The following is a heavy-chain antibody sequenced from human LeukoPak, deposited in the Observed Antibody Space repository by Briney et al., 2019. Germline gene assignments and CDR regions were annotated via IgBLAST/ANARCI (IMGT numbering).Heavy chain of an antibody. V-gene: IGHV1-3*01. CDR3: ARSPGGNARTWLDY. CDR1: GYTFTDYA. D-gene: IGHD4-23*01. CDR2: TNGATGNT. Sequence: ASVTVSCKASGYTFTDYALHWVRPAPGQSRAWMGWTNGATGNTRFSQDFQGRLTITIDTSASTAFLDLSRLRSDDTAVYYCARSPGGNARTWLDYWGQETLVTVSS. J-gene: IGHJ4*02.